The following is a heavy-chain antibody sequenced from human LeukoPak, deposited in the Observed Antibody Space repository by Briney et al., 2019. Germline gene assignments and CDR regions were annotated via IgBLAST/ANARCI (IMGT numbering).Heavy chain of an antibody. CDR2: MSPNSENT. V-gene: IGHV1-8*02. D-gene: IGHD5-12*01. J-gene: IGHJ6*03. CDR1: GYTFTSYG. CDR3: ARWIRHSGGYYHCYMDV. Sequence: ASVKVSCKASGYTFTSYGISWVRQAPGQGLEWMGWMSPNSENTGYAQKFQGRVNMTRDSSISTVYMELISLTSEDTAVYYCARWIRHSGGYYHCYMDVWGKGTTVTVSS.